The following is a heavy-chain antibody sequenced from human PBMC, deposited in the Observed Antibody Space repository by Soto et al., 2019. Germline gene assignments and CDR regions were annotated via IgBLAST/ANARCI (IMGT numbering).Heavy chain of an antibody. J-gene: IGHJ4*02. V-gene: IGHV1-46*01. CDR1: GYTFTSYS. Sequence: QVQLVQSGAEVRTPGASVKISCKASGYTFTSYSMNWVRQAPGQRLEWMGIVNPSGGSTTYAQKFQGRITMTRDTSLDTVSMALAGLRSDDTAVYDCARDPYDTLAGCLFCGQGTLVSVAS. D-gene: IGHD3-9*01. CDR3: ARDPYDTLAGCLF. CDR2: VNPSGGST.